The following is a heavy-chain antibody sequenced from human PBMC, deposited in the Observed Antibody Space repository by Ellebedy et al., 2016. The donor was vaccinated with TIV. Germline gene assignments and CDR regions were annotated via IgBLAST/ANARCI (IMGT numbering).Heavy chain of an antibody. D-gene: IGHD2-2*01. CDR1: GFPFSTYV. Sequence: GGSLRLSCAASGFPFSTYVMHWVRQAPGKGLGWAAVIWSDGSSKYYADSVKGRFTISGDSSKNTVYLRMTSLRADDTAVYYCARGGYCSSKSCAPDDAFDVWGPGTEVTISS. V-gene: IGHV3-33*01. CDR2: IWSDGSSK. CDR3: ARGGYCSSKSCAPDDAFDV. J-gene: IGHJ3*01.